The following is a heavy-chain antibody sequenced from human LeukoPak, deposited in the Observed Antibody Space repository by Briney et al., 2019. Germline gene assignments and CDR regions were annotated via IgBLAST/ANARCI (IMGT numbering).Heavy chain of an antibody. V-gene: IGHV1-24*01. CDR2: FDPEDGET. D-gene: IGHD3-10*01. J-gene: IGHJ5*02. Sequence: ASVKVSCKASGYTFTGYYMHWVRQAPGKGLEWMGGFDPEDGETIYAQKFQGRVTMTEDTSTDTAYMELSSLRSEDTAVYYCATGLLWFGELTPLDPWGQGTLVTVSS. CDR3: ATGLLWFGELTPLDP. CDR1: GYTFTGYY.